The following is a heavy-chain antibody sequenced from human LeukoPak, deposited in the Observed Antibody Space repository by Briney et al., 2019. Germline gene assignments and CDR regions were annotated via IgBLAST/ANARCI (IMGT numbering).Heavy chain of an antibody. CDR2: ISGSGGST. CDR1: GFTFSSYA. CDR3: ANDIVVGTANDY. D-gene: IGHD2-21*02. Sequence: GGSLRLSCAASGFTFSSYAMSWVRQAPGKGLEWVSAISGSGGSTYYADSVKGRFTISRDNSKNTLYLQMNSLIAEDTAVYYCANDIVVGTANDYWGQGTLVTVSS. V-gene: IGHV3-23*01. J-gene: IGHJ4*02.